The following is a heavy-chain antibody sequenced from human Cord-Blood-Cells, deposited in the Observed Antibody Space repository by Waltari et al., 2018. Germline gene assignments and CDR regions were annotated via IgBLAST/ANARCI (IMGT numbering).Heavy chain of an antibody. CDR3: ARHKTPSYYYYYYMDV. CDR2: IYPGDSDT. V-gene: IGHV5-51*01. Sequence: EVQLVQSGAEVKKPGESLKISCNGSGYSFTSYWIGWVRQMPGKGLEWMGIIYPGDSDTRYSPSFQGQVTISADKSISTAYLQWSSLKASDTAMYYCARHKTPSYYYYYYMDVWGKGTTVTVSS. CDR1: GYSFTSYW. J-gene: IGHJ6*03.